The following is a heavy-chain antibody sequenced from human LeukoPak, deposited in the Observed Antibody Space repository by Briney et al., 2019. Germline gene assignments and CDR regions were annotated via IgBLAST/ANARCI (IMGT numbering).Heavy chain of an antibody. V-gene: IGHV3-74*01. Sequence: GGSLRLSCTASGFSFSGHWMHWARQLPGKGLVWVSRISPTGSTTSYADSVKGRFTVSRDNAKNTLYLQVNNLRAEDTAVYYCARGPNSDWSGLDFWGQGTLLTVSS. CDR3: ARGPNSDWSGLDF. J-gene: IGHJ4*02. D-gene: IGHD3-9*01. CDR2: ISPTGSTT. CDR1: GFSFSGHW.